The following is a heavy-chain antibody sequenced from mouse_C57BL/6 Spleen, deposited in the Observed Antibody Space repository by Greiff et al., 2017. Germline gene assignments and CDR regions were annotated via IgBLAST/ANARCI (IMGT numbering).Heavy chain of an antibody. V-gene: IGHV1-55*01. CDR1: GYTFTSYW. Sequence: VQLQQPGAELVKPGASVKMSCKASGYTFTSYWITWVKQRPGQGLEWIGDIYPGSGSTNYNEKFKSKATLTVDTSSSTAYMQLISLTSEDSAVYYCARGGAYYRWYFDYWGQGTTLTVSS. CDR2: IYPGSGST. D-gene: IGHD2-12*01. J-gene: IGHJ2*01. CDR3: ARGGAYYRWYFDY.